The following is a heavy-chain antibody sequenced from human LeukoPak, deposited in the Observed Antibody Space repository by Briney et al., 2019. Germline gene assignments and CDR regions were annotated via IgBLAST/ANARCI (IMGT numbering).Heavy chain of an antibody. V-gene: IGHV3-9*01. CDR3: AKDILTAAAGTFFDY. D-gene: IGHD6-13*01. CDR2: ISWNSSSI. Sequence: GRSLRLSCAASGFTFDDYAMHWVRQAPGKGLEWVSGISWNSSSIGYADSVKGRFTISRDNAKNSLYLQMNSLRAEDTALYYCAKDILTAAAGTFFDYWGQGTLVTVSS. CDR1: GFTFDDYA. J-gene: IGHJ4*02.